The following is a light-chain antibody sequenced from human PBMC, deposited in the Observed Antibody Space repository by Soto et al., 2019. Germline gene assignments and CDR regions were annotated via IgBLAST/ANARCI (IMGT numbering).Light chain of an antibody. V-gene: IGLV2-14*01. CDR1: SSDVGAYNY. CDR2: EVS. J-gene: IGLJ3*02. Sequence: QSALTQPASVSGSPGQSITISCTGTSSDVGAYNYVSWYQKHPGKAPKLMIYEVSNRPSGVSDRFSGSRSGNTASLTISGLQAEDESDYYCISYTSSSTWVFGGGTKLTVL. CDR3: ISYTSSSTWV.